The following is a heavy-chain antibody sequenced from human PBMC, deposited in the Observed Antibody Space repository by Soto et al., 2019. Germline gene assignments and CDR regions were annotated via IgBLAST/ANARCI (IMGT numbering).Heavy chain of an antibody. Sequence: ASVKVSCKASGYIFSSYGISWVRQAPGQGLEWMGWITAYNGNTNYAQNLQGRVTMTTDTSTNTAYMELRSLRYDDTAVYYCARGGVGDTLTHFDSWGQGTLVTVSS. CDR1: GYIFSSYG. D-gene: IGHD1-26*01. V-gene: IGHV1-18*01. CDR2: ITAYNGNT. CDR3: ARGGVGDTLTHFDS. J-gene: IGHJ4*02.